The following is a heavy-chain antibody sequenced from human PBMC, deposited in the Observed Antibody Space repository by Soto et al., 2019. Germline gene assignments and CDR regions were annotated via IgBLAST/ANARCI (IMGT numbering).Heavy chain of an antibody. J-gene: IGHJ4*02. CDR2: ISGSGGST. Sequence: EVQLLESGGGLVQPGGSLRLSCAASGFTFSSYAMRWVRQAPVKGLEWVSAISGSGGSTYYAYSVKGRFTISRENSKNTLYLQMNSLRAEDTAVYYCARRGSGSYYAYWGQGTLVTVSS. CDR1: GFTFSSYA. CDR3: ARRGSGSYYAY. V-gene: IGHV3-23*01. D-gene: IGHD1-26*01.